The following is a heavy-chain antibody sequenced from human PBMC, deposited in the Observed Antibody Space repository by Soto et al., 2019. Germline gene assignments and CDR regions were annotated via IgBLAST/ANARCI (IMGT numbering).Heavy chain of an antibody. V-gene: IGHV4-59*01. CDR3: ARVFTGWFDYYDSSGLYYFDY. CDR1: GGSISSYY. D-gene: IGHD3-22*01. Sequence: SETLSLTCTVSGGSISSYYWSWIRQPPGKGLEWIGYIYYSGSTNYNPSLKSRVTISVDTSKNQFSLKLSSVTAADTAVYYCARVFTGWFDYYDSSGLYYFDYWGQGTLVTVSS. J-gene: IGHJ4*02. CDR2: IYYSGST.